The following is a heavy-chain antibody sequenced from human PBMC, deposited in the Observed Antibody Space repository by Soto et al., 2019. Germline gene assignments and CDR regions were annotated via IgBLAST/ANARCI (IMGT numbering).Heavy chain of an antibody. D-gene: IGHD1-1*01. V-gene: IGHV5-51*01. Sequence: GESLKISCKASGYIFTNYWIAWVRQMPGKGLEWMGIIYPGDSDTRYSPSLQGQVNISADKSINTAYLQWSSLKASDTAMYYCARHGRDGPHYYFDFWGQGTLVTVSS. CDR2: IYPGDSDT. J-gene: IGHJ4*02. CDR1: GYIFTNYW. CDR3: ARHGRDGPHYYFDF.